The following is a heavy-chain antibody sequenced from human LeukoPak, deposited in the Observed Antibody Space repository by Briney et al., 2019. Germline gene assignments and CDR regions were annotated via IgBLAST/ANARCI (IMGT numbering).Heavy chain of an antibody. D-gene: IGHD3-10*01. CDR1: GYSVRRGYF. CDR2: INYRTST. Sequence: SETLSLTYSVSGYSVRRGYFWGWIRQPPGKGLEWIGSINYRTSTYNPSLKSRVFMSIDTSKNQFSLKLSSVTAADTAVYYCARRNQRAGSGSYGLYYYYYMDVWGKGTTVTVSS. J-gene: IGHJ6*03. CDR3: ARRNQRAGSGSYGLYYYYYMDV. V-gene: IGHV4-38-2*02.